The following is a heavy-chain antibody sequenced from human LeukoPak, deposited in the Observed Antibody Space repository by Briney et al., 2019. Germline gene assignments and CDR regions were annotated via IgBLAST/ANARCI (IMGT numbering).Heavy chain of an antibody. D-gene: IGHD5-18*01. V-gene: IGHV3-30*04. CDR2: ISHDATD. CDR1: GFTIIAYA. Sequence: GRSLRLSCAASGFTIIAYAMYWVRQAPGKGLEFVASISHDATDRYRESVKGRFTISRDTSKNTVYLQMNTLRAEDSALYYCTRTGLGYSLGNGLDAWGQGTLVTVSS. CDR3: TRTGLGYSLGNGLDA. J-gene: IGHJ5*02.